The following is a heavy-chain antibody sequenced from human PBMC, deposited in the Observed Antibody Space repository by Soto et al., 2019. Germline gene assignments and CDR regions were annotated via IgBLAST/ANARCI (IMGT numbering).Heavy chain of an antibody. D-gene: IGHD2-15*01. CDR2: IYYSGST. CDR3: ARHYCSGGSCYFYYYYYMDV. J-gene: IGHJ6*03. Sequence: LLESGPGLVKPSETLSLTCTVSGGSISSSSYYWGWIRQPPGKGLEWIGSIYYSGSTYYNPSLKSRVTISVDTSKNQFSLKLSSVTAADTAVYYCARHYCSGGSCYFYYYYYMDVWGKGTTVTVSS. CDR1: GGSISSSSYY. V-gene: IGHV4-39*01.